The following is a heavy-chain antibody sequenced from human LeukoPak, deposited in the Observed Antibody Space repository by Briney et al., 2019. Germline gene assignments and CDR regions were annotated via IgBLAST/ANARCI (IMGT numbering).Heavy chain of an antibody. V-gene: IGHV1-2*02. Sequence: ASVKVSCKASGYTFTGYYMHWVRQAPGQGLEWMGWINPNSGGTNYAQKFQGRVTMTRDTSISTAYMELSGLRSDDTAVYYCARGPHWDPHFDYWGQGTLVTASS. CDR1: GYTFTGYY. CDR2: INPNSGGT. CDR3: ARGPHWDPHFDY. J-gene: IGHJ4*02. D-gene: IGHD7-27*01.